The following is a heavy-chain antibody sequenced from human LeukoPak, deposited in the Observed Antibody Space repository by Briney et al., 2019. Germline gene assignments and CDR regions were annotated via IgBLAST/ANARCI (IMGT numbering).Heavy chain of an antibody. D-gene: IGHD2-15*01. CDR3: ARGYCSGGSCYSYYYYNYMDV. CDR2: IHYSGST. Sequence: SGTLSLTCTVSGDSFSDNIYWSWVRQPPGKGLGWIGSIHYSGSTNYNPSLKSRVTISVDTSKNQFSLKLSSVTAADTAVYYCARGYCSGGSCYSYYYYNYMDVWGKGTTVTVSS. J-gene: IGHJ6*03. CDR1: GDSFSDNIY. V-gene: IGHV4-4*02.